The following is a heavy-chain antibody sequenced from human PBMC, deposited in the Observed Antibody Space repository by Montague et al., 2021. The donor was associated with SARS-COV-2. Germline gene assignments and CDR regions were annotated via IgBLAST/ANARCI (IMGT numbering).Heavy chain of an antibody. CDR1: GFSLNTSGMC. D-gene: IGHD4-17*01. V-gene: IGHV2-70*01. J-gene: IGHJ4*02. CDR2: IDWDEDQ. CDR3: ARSYGDYRDSYFDY. Sequence: PALVKPTQTLTLTCTFSGFSLNTSGMCVSWIRQPPGKALEWLALIDWDEDQYYSTSLKTRLTISKDTSKNQVVLTMTNMDPIDTATYYCARSYGDYRDSYFDYWGQGTLVTAPS.